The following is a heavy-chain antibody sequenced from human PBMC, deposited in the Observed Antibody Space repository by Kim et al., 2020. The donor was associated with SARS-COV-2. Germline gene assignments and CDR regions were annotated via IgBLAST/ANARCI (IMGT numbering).Heavy chain of an antibody. D-gene: IGHD6-13*01. Sequence: SETLSLTCAVYGGSFSGYYWSWIRQPPGKGLEWIGEINHSGSTNYNPSLKSRVTISVDTSKNQFSLKLSSVTAADTAVYYCAKADCAGTVGLDYYGMDVWGQGTTVTVSS. CDR2: INHSGST. J-gene: IGHJ6*02. CDR3: AKADCAGTVGLDYYGMDV. V-gene: IGHV4-34*01. CDR1: GGSFSGYY.